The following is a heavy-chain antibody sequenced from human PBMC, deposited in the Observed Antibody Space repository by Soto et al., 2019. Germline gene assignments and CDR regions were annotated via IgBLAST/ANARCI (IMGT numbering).Heavy chain of an antibody. J-gene: IGHJ5*02. V-gene: IGHV4-34*01. CDR2: INHSGST. CDR3: ARVREPLTGGPWFDP. CDR1: GGSFSGYY. D-gene: IGHD1-26*01. Sequence: SETLSLTCTVSGGSFSGYYWSWIRQPPVKGLEWIGEINHSGSTNYNPSLKSRVTISVDTSKNQFSLKLSSVTAADTAVYYCARVREPLTGGPWFDPWGQGTLVTVSS.